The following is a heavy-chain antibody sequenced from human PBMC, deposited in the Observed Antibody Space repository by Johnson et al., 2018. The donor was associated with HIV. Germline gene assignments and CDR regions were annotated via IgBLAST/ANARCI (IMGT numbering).Heavy chain of an antibody. D-gene: IGHD2-15*01. CDR2: IKSKTDGGTT. V-gene: IGHV3-15*01. Sequence: VQLVESGGGLVKPGGSLRLSCAASGFTFSNAWMSWVRQAPGKGLEWVGRIKSKTDGGTTDYAAPVKGRFTISRDDSKNTLYLQMNSLRAEDTAVYYCARVARHDGWWFDAFDIWGQGTMVTVSS. CDR1: GFTFSNAW. CDR3: ARVARHDGWWFDAFDI. J-gene: IGHJ3*02.